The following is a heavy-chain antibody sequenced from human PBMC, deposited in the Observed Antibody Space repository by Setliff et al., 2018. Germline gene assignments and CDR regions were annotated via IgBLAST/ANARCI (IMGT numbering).Heavy chain of an antibody. D-gene: IGHD6-19*01. CDR1: GGTFSSYA. Sequence: GASVKVSCKASGGTFSSYAISWVRQAPGQGLEWMGWMNPNSGNTGYAQKFQGRVTMTRNTSISTAYMELSSLRSEDTAVYYCARDLAVAGYYGAFDIWGQGTMVTVSS. J-gene: IGHJ3*02. CDR3: ARDLAVAGYYGAFDI. CDR2: MNPNSGNT. V-gene: IGHV1-8*02.